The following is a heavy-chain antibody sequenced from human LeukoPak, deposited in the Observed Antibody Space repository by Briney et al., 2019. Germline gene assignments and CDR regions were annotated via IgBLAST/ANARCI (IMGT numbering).Heavy chain of an antibody. V-gene: IGHV5-51*01. J-gene: IGHJ4*02. D-gene: IGHD1-1*01. CDR1: GYSFNSYW. Sequence: GESLKISCKTSGYSFNSYWIGWVRQMPGKGLEWMGIIFPSDSDTRYSPSFQGQVTISADRSITTAYLQWSSLRASDTAMYYCASRLKTSKGGTTDYWGKGPLVTVS. CDR3: ASRLKTSKGGTTDY. CDR2: IFPSDSDT.